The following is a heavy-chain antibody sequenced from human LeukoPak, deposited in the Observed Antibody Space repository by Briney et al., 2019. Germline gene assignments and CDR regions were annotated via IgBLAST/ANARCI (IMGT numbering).Heavy chain of an antibody. CDR3: ARDPMTTVTFDY. Sequence: GGSLRLSCAASGFTFSSYSMNWVRQAAGKGLEWVSSISSSSSYIYYADSVKGRFTISRDNAKNSLYLQMNSLRAEDTAVYYCARDPMTTVTFDYWGQGTLVTVSS. CDR1: GFTFSSYS. D-gene: IGHD4-11*01. V-gene: IGHV3-21*01. CDR2: ISSSSSYI. J-gene: IGHJ4*02.